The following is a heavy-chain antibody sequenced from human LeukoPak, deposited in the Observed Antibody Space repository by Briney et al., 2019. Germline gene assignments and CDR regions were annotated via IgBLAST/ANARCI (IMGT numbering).Heavy chain of an antibody. V-gene: IGHV7-4-1*02. D-gene: IGHD6-19*01. CDR2: INTNTGNP. CDR3: AGESGIAVACNDY. CDR1: GYTFTSYA. Sequence: GALVKVSCKASGYTFTSYAMNWVRQAPGQGLEWMGWINTNTGNPTYAQGFTGRFAFSLDTSVSTAYLQISSLKAEDTAVYYCAGESGIAVACNDYWGQGTLVTVSS. J-gene: IGHJ4*02.